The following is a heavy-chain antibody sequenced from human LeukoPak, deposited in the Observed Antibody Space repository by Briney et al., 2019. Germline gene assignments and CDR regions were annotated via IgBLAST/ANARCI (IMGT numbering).Heavy chain of an antibody. J-gene: IGHJ6*03. D-gene: IGHD3-9*01. V-gene: IGHV3-48*04. CDR2: ISSSSSSI. Sequence: GGSLRLSCAASGFTFSSYTMNWVRQAPGKGLEWVSYISSSSSSIYYADSVKGRFTISRDNAKNALYLQMNSLRAEDTAVYYCARVSSYYDILTGYFYYMDVWGKGTTVTVSS. CDR1: GFTFSSYT. CDR3: ARVSSYYDILTGYFYYMDV.